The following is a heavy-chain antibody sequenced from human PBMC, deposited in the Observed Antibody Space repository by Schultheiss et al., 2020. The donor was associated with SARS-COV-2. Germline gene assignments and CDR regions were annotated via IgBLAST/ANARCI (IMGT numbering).Heavy chain of an antibody. Sequence: GSLRLSCTASGFTLTNAWMSWVRQAPGKGLEWVSAISGSGGSTYYADSVKGRFTISRDNSKNTLYLQMNSLRAEDTAVYYCAKVGDDYGDYVGDYWGQGTLVTVSS. J-gene: IGHJ4*02. D-gene: IGHD4-17*01. CDR1: GFTLTNAW. V-gene: IGHV3-23*01. CDR3: AKVGDDYGDYVGDY. CDR2: ISGSGGST.